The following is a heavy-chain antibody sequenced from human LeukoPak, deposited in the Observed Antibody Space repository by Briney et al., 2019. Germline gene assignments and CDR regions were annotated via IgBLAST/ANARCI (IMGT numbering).Heavy chain of an antibody. J-gene: IGHJ4*02. D-gene: IGHD1-1*01. CDR3: ARDSSGHDNDFDY. Sequence: ASVTVSCKASGYTFTGYFLHWVRQAPGQGLEWMGWINSNSGATHYAQKFQGRVTMTRDTSISTAYMELSRLKSDDTAVYYCARDSSGHDNDFDYWGQGTLVTVSS. CDR1: GYTFTGYF. CDR2: INSNSGAT. V-gene: IGHV1-2*02.